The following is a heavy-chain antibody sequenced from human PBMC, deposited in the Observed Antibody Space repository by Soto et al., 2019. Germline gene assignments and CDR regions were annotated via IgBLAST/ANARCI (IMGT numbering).Heavy chain of an antibody. CDR2: MYHSGST. Sequence: QVQLQESGPGLVKPSQTLSLTCTVSGGSIASGDFSLTWIRQPPGKGLEWIGYMYHSGSTYYHPSLKSRVTISVDTSKNQFSLKLSSVTAADTALYYCARGAYTRSSSYFDYWGQGTLVTVSS. CDR3: ARGAYTRSSSYFDY. D-gene: IGHD6-6*01. CDR1: GGSIASGDFS. J-gene: IGHJ4*02. V-gene: IGHV4-30-4*01.